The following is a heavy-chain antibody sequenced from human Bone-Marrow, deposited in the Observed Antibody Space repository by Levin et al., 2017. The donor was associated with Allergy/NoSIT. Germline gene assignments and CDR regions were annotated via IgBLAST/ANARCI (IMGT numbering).Heavy chain of an antibody. CDR3: ARSSGAAAKWGWFDP. CDR2: ISNDGSIT. J-gene: IGHJ5*02. Sequence: GGSLRLSCAASGFTFTSYAMHWVRQAPGKGLDWVTVISNDGSITYYADSLKGRFTISRDNSKNTLYLQMNSLRPEDTAVYFCARSSGAAAKWGWFDPWGQGTLVTVSS. CDR1: GFTFTSYA. V-gene: IGHV3-30*03. D-gene: IGHD6-13*01.